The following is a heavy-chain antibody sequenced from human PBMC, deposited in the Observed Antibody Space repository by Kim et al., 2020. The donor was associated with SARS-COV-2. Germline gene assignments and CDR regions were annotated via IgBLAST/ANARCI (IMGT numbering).Heavy chain of an antibody. CDR3: AKDGVLLWFGELRVGYFDY. V-gene: IGHV3-23*01. CDR1: GFTFSSYA. Sequence: GGSLRLSCAASGFTFSSYAMSWVRQAPGKGLEWVSAISGSGGSTYYADSVKGRFTISRDNSKNTLYLQMNSLRAEDTAVYYCAKDGVLLWFGELRVGYFDYWGQGTLVTVSS. J-gene: IGHJ4*02. D-gene: IGHD3-10*01. CDR2: ISGSGGST.